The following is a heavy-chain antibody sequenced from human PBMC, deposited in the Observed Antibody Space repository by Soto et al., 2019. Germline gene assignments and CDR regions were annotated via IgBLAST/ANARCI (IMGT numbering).Heavy chain of an antibody. D-gene: IGHD6-13*01. CDR1: GFTFSSYG. CDR3: AQEMGQQLVTLDY. Sequence: QVQLVESGGGVVQPGRSLRLSCAASGFTFSSYGMHWVRQAPGKGLEWVAVISYDGSNKYYADSVKGRFTISRDNSKNTLYLQMNSLRAEDTAVYYCAQEMGQQLVTLDYWGQGTLVTVSS. CDR2: ISYDGSNK. J-gene: IGHJ4*02. V-gene: IGHV3-30*18.